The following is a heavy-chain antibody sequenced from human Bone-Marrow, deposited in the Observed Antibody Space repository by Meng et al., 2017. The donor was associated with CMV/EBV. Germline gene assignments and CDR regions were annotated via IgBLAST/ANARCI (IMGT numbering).Heavy chain of an antibody. V-gene: IGHV1-69*02. Sequence: SVKVSCKASGGTFSSYTISWVRQAPGQGLEWMGRIIPILGIANYAQKFQGRVTITADKSTSTAYMELSSLSSVTAADTAVYYCARSYCSSTSCYANLFDYWGQGTLVTVSS. CDR3: ARSYCSSTSCYANLFDY. CDR1: GGTFSSYT. D-gene: IGHD2-2*01. CDR2: IIPILGIA. J-gene: IGHJ4*02.